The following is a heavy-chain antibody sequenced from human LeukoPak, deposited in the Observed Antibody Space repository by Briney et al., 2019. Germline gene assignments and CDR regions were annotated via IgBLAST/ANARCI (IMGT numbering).Heavy chain of an antibody. D-gene: IGHD6-6*01. CDR3: ARFRAAPLRHFDY. V-gene: IGHV3-7*01. Sequence: GGSLRLSCAASGFTFSSYWMSWVRQAPGKGLEWVANIKQDGSEKYYVDSVKGRFTISRDNAENSLYLQMNSLRAEDTAVYYCARFRAAPLRHFDYWGQGTLVTVSS. J-gene: IGHJ4*02. CDR1: GFTFSSYW. CDR2: IKQDGSEK.